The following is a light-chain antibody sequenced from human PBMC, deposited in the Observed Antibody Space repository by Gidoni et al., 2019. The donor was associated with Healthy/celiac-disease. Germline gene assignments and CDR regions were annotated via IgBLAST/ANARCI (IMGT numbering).Light chain of an antibody. Sequence: EIVWTQYPGTLSLSPGERATLSCRASQSVSSSYLAWYQQTPGQAPRLLIYGASSRATGIPDRFSGSGSGTDFTLTISRLEPEDFAVYYCQQYGSSPPITFGHXTKVDIK. CDR3: QQYGSSPPIT. V-gene: IGKV3-20*01. CDR1: QSVSSSY. CDR2: GAS. J-gene: IGKJ3*01.